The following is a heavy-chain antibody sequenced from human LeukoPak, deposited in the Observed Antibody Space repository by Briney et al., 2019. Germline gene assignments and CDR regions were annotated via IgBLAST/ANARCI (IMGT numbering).Heavy chain of an antibody. CDR2: ISSSSSTI. Sequence: GGSLRLSCAASGFTFSSYEMNWVRQAPGKGLEWVSYISSSSSTIYYADSVKGRFTISRDNAKNSLYLQMNSLRAEDTAVYYCARDKMATTRYYYDYWGQGTLVTVSS. CDR1: GFTFSSYE. CDR3: ARDKMATTRYYYDY. V-gene: IGHV3-48*03. D-gene: IGHD5-24*01. J-gene: IGHJ4*02.